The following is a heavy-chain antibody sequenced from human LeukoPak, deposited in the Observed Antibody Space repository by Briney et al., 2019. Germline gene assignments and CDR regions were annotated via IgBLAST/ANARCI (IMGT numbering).Heavy chain of an antibody. D-gene: IGHD3-22*01. V-gene: IGHV4-39*01. J-gene: IGHJ4*02. CDR3: ARQTQDDSSGYYYPYYFDY. CDR2: IYYSGST. CDR1: GGSISSSSYY. Sequence: PSETLSLTCTVSGGSISSSSYYWGWIRQPPGKGLEWIGSIYYSGSTYYNPSLKSRVTISEDTSKNQFSLKLSSVTAADTAVYYCARQTQDDSSGYYYPYYFDYWGQGTLVTVSS.